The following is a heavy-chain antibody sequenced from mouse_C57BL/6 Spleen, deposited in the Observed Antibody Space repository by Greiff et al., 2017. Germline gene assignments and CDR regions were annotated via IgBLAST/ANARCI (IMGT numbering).Heavy chain of an antibody. CDR2: IYPGDGDT. J-gene: IGHJ4*01. D-gene: IGHD1-1*01. V-gene: IGHV1-82*01. CDR1: GYAFSSSG. CDR3: ARMGYYYGSSYKDYAMDY. Sequence: VQLQQSGPELVKPGASVKISCKASGYAFSSSGMNWVKQRPGQGLEWIGRIYPGDGDTNYNGKFKGTATLTADKSSSTAYMQLSILTSEDSAVYFCARMGYYYGSSYKDYAMDYWGQGTSVTVSS.